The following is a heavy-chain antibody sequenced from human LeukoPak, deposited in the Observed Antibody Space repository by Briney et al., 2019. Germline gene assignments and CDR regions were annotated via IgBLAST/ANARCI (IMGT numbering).Heavy chain of an antibody. J-gene: IGHJ1*01. D-gene: IGHD1-26*01. V-gene: IGHV3-23*01. Sequence: GGSLRLSCAASGFTFSNYTMYWVRQAPGKGLEWVSAISGSGVTTHYAGSVKGRFSISRDNSKNTLYLQMDSLRAEDTALYYCAKRVVVGATSPYSDFQDWGQGTLVTVSS. CDR2: ISGSGVTT. CDR3: AKRVVVGATSPYSDFQD. CDR1: GFTFSNYT.